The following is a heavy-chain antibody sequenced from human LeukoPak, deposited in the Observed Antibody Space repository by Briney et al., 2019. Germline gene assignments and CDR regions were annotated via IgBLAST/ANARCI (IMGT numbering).Heavy chain of an antibody. CDR3: ARAVAGNSPSNWFDP. Sequence: SETLSLTCTVSGGSISSYYWSWIRQPPGKGLEWIGYIYYSGSTNYNPSLKSRVTISVDTSKNQFSLKLSSVTAADTAVYYCARAVAGNSPSNWFDPWGQGTLVTVSS. J-gene: IGHJ5*02. D-gene: IGHD4-23*01. CDR2: IYYSGST. V-gene: IGHV4-59*01. CDR1: GGSISSYY.